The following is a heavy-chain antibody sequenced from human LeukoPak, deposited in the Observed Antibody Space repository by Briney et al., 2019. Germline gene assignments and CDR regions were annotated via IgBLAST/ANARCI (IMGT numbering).Heavy chain of an antibody. V-gene: IGHV4-4*07. CDR1: GGSISSYY. D-gene: IGHD2-15*01. CDR2: IYTSGGA. Sequence: SETLSLTCTVSGGSISSYYWRWIRQPAGKGLEWIGRIYTSGGANYNPSLKSRVTMSVGTSKHQLSLKLSSVTAADTAVYYCARALPVVVVAATSTDNWFDPWGQGTLVTVSS. CDR3: ARALPVVVVAATSTDNWFDP. J-gene: IGHJ5*02.